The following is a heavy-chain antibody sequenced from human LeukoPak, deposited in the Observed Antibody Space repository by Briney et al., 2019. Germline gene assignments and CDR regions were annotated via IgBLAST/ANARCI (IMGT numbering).Heavy chain of an antibody. D-gene: IGHD4-23*01. Sequence: SETLSLTCTVPGGSISSINSNYCSWIRQPPGKGLEWIGYIYNSGSTNYNPSLKSRVTISVDTSKNQFSLKLSSVTAADTAVYYCARQAGGNSGPFDYWGQGTVVTVSS. J-gene: IGHJ4*02. CDR2: IYNSGST. V-gene: IGHV4-59*08. CDR1: GGSISSINSNY. CDR3: ARQAGGNSGPFDY.